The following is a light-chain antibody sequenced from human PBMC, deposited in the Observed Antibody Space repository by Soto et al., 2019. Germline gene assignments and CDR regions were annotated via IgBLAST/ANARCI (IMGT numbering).Light chain of an antibody. CDR3: CSYAGSYIWL. V-gene: IGLV2-11*01. Sequence: QTALTQPRSVSGSPGQSVTISCTGTSSDVGGYNYVSWYQQHPGEAPKLMIYDVTMRPSGVPDRFSGSKSGNTASLTIIGLQAEDEADYYCCSYAGSYIWLFGGGTKLTVL. J-gene: IGLJ3*02. CDR1: SSDVGGYNY. CDR2: DVT.